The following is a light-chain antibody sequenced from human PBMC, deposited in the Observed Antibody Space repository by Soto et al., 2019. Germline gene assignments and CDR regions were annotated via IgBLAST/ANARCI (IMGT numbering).Light chain of an antibody. CDR2: AAS. CDR1: QSISSY. J-gene: IGKJ2*01. CDR3: QESYSTPYT. V-gene: IGKV1-39*01. Sequence: DIQMTQSPSSLSASVGDRVTITCRASQSISSYLNWYQQKPGKAPKLLIYAASSLQSGVPSRFSGNGSGTHFTLTISSLQPEDFATYFCQESYSTPYTFGLGTKLEIK.